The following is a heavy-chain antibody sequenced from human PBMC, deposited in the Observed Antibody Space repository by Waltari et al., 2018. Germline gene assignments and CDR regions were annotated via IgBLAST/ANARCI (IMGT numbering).Heavy chain of an antibody. CDR3: ARPAAAYYDSSGYYAFDI. Sequence: QLQLQESGPGLVKPSETLSLTCTVSGGSISSSSYYWGWIRQPPGKGLEWIGSINYSGSTYYNPSLKSRVTISVDTSKNQFSLKLSSVTAADTAVYYCARPAAAYYDSSGYYAFDIWGQGTMVTVSS. CDR2: INYSGST. D-gene: IGHD3-22*01. CDR1: GGSISSSSYY. V-gene: IGHV4-39*01. J-gene: IGHJ3*02.